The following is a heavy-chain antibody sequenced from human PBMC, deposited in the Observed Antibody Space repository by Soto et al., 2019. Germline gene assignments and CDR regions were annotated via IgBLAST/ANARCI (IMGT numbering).Heavy chain of an antibody. J-gene: IGHJ4*02. CDR2: ISYDGSNK. Sequence: VRLSCAASGFTFNSYAMHWVRQAPGKGLQWVAVISYDGSNKYYADSVKGRFTISRDNSKNTLYLQMNSLRAEDTAVYYCARGPSSLTRFDYWGQGTLVTVSS. CDR1: GFTFNSYA. V-gene: IGHV3-30-3*01. D-gene: IGHD2-2*01. CDR3: ARGPSSLTRFDY.